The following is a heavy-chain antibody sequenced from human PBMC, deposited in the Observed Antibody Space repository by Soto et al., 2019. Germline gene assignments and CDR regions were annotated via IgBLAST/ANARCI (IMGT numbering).Heavy chain of an antibody. CDR3: AREPNTVVTPGLVIYYYYYGMDV. D-gene: IGHD2-21*02. J-gene: IGHJ6*02. Sequence: GGSLRLSCAASGFTFSSYSMNWVRQAPGKGLEWVSYISSSSSTIYYADSVKGRFTISRDNAKNSLYLQMNSLRDEDTAVYYCAREPNTVVTPGLVIYYYYYGMDVWGQGTTVTVSS. CDR1: GFTFSSYS. CDR2: ISSSSSTI. V-gene: IGHV3-48*02.